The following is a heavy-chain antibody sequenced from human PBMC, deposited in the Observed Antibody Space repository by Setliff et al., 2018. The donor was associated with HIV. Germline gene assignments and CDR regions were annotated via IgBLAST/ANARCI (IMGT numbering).Heavy chain of an antibody. CDR1: GFSFDDYA. J-gene: IGHJ4*02. CDR3: AKTQGWHLINY. CDR2: IGGSGTST. D-gene: IGHD6-19*01. V-gene: IGHV3-23*01. Sequence: GGSLRLSCTASGFSFDDYALTWVRQAPGKGLEWVGFIRSKSIGGSGTSTYYADSVKGRFTISRDNSKNTLYLQMDSLRTEDTAVYYCAKTQGWHLINYWGPGTLVTVSS.